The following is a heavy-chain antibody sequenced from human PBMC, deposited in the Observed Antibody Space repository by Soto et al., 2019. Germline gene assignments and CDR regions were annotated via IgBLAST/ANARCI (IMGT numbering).Heavy chain of an antibody. CDR3: ARDLFAEAATHPKWFDP. CDR2: INHSGST. V-gene: IGHV4-34*01. CDR1: GGSFSGYY. D-gene: IGHD2-15*01. J-gene: IGHJ5*02. Sequence: SETLSLTCAVYGGSFSGYYWSWIRQPPGKGLEWIGEINHSGSTNYNPSLKSRVTISVDTSKNQFSLKLTSVTAADTAVYYCARDLFAEAATHPKWFDPWGQGTLVTVSS.